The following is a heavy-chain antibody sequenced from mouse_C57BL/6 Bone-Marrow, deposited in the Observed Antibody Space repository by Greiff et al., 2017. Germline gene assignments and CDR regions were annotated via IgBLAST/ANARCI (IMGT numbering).Heavy chain of an antibody. D-gene: IGHD2-1*01. CDR1: GFTFSSYG. Sequence: DVMLVESGGDLVKPGGSLKLSCAASGFTFSSYGMSWVRQTPDKRLEWVATISSGCSYTYYPDSVKGRFTISRDHAKDTLYLPMSRLKAEDTAMYDGARNGGNYKRANWYFDVWGTGTTVTVSS. V-gene: IGHV5-6*02. J-gene: IGHJ1*03. CDR2: ISSGCSYT. CDR3: ARNGGNYKRANWYFDV.